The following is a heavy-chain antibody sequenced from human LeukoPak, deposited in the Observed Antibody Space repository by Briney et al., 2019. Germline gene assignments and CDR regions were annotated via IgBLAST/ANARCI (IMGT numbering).Heavy chain of an antibody. Sequence: GGSLRLSCAASGFTFSSYWMHWVRQAPGKGLVWVSRINSDGSSTNYADSVKGRFTISRDNAKNTLYLRMNSLRAEDTAVYYCARDRDGYKSFDYWGQGTPVTVSS. D-gene: IGHD5-24*01. CDR1: GFTFSSYW. CDR3: ARDRDGYKSFDY. CDR2: INSDGSST. V-gene: IGHV3-74*01. J-gene: IGHJ4*02.